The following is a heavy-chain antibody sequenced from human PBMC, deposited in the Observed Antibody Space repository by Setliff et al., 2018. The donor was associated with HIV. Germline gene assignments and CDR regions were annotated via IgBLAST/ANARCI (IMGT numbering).Heavy chain of an antibody. J-gene: IGHJ3*01. D-gene: IGHD3-16*02. CDR3: ARDHYGDVWGTYRPDAFDV. CDR1: NGSFSGYY. CDR2: INHSGST. V-gene: IGHV4-34*01. Sequence: SETLSLTCAVYNGSFSGYYWSWIRQPPGKGLEWIGEINHSGSTNYKPALKSRVTISVDTSKNQFSLKLSSVTGADMALYYCARDHYGDVWGTYRPDAFDVWGQGTMVTVSS.